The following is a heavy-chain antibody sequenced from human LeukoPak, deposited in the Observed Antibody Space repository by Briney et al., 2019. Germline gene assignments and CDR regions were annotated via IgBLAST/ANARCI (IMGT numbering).Heavy chain of an antibody. J-gene: IGHJ4*02. D-gene: IGHD6-19*01. CDR2: ISGIGGST. CDR3: ALGGPGSGWYYFDY. V-gene: IGHV3-23*01. CDR1: GFTFSSYA. Sequence: GGSLRLSCAASGFTFSSYAMGWVRQAPGKGLEWVSAISGIGGSTYYAGSVKGGETISRDNSKNTLYLQMNSLIAEDTAVYYCALGGPGSGWYYFDYWGQGTLVTVSS.